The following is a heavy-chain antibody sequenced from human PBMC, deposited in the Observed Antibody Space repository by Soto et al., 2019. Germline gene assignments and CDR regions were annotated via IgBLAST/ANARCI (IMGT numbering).Heavy chain of an antibody. V-gene: IGHV3-49*03. J-gene: IGHJ4*02. CDR2: IRSKAYGGTT. CDR1: GFTFGDYA. CDR3: TRAPSLYSSGWYQYYFDY. Sequence: PGGSLRLSCTASGFTFGDYAMSWFRQAPGKGLEWVGFIRSKAYGGTTEYAASVKGRFTISRDDSKSIAYLQMNSLKTEDTAVYYCTRAPSLYSSGWYQYYFDYWGQGTLVTVSS. D-gene: IGHD6-19*01.